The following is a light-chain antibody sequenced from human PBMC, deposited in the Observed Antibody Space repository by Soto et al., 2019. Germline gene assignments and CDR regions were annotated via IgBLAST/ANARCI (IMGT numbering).Light chain of an antibody. Sequence: QLVLTQPPSVSGAPGQRVTISCTGSSSNIGAGYDVHWYQRLPGTAPKLLIHGNSNRPSGVPDRFSGSKSGTSASLAITGLQAEDEADYYCQSYDSGLSVVFGGGTQLTVL. CDR2: GNS. CDR1: SSNIGAGYD. J-gene: IGLJ2*01. V-gene: IGLV1-40*01. CDR3: QSYDSGLSVV.